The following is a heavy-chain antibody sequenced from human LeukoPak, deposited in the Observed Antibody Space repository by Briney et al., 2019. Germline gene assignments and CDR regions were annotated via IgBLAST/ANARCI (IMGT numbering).Heavy chain of an antibody. CDR3: AKEGGSYYYDSSGYGGGYYFDY. Sequence: SQTLSLTCAISGDSVSSNSAAWNWIRQSPSRGLEWLGRTYYRSKWYNDYAVPVKSRITINPDTSKNQFSLQLNSVTPEDTAVYYCAKEGGSYYYDSSGYGGGYYFDYWGQGTLVTVSS. CDR1: GDSVSSNSAA. D-gene: IGHD3-22*01. V-gene: IGHV6-1*01. CDR2: TYYRSKWYN. J-gene: IGHJ4*02.